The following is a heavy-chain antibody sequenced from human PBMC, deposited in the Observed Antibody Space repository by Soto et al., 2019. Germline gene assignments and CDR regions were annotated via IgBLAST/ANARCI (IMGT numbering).Heavy chain of an antibody. V-gene: IGHV1-69*12. J-gene: IGHJ4*02. Sequence: QVQLVQSGAEVKKPGSSVQVSCKASGGTFSSYAISWVRQAPGQGLEWMGGIIPIFGTANYAQKFQGRVTITADESTSTAYMELGSLRSEDTAVYYCARERGIRSSWPPTFDYLVQGTLVTVSS. CDR1: GGTFSSYA. CDR3: ARERGIRSSWPPTFDY. CDR2: IIPIFGTA. D-gene: IGHD6-13*01.